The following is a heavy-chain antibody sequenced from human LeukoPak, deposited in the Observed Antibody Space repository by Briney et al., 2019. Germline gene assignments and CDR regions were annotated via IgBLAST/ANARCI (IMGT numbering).Heavy chain of an antibody. CDR3: ARLTQGWVCSSTGCSSDV. CDR2: IYRSGSA. J-gene: IGHJ6*02. V-gene: IGHV4-4*02. D-gene: IGHD2-2*01. Sequence: PSGTLSLTCAVSGGSISSDNWWSWVRQPPGKGLEWIGEIYRSGSANYNPSLKSRVTISVDESKNQISLKLSSVTAADTAVYYCARLTQGWVCSSTGCSSDVWGQGTTVTVSS. CDR1: GGSISSDNW.